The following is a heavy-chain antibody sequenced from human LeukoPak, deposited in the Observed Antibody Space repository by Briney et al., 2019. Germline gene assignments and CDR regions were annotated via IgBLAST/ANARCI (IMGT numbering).Heavy chain of an antibody. CDR3: VIWGDYDVLTGYYVPDY. V-gene: IGHV3-23*01. CDR2: ITGSGTNR. D-gene: IGHD3-9*01. Sequence: QPGGSLRLSCVASGFTFSNYAMSWVRQAPGEGLEWVSAITGSGTNRYYADSLKGRFTTSRDNSKNTVFLQMNSLRHEDTAIYYCVIWGDYDVLTGYYVPDYWGQGTLVTVAS. CDR1: GFTFSNYA. J-gene: IGHJ4*02.